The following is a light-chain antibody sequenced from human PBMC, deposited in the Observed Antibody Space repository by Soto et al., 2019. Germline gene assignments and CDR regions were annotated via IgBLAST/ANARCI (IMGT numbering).Light chain of an antibody. CDR3: QQYNNWPLT. J-gene: IGKJ4*01. CDR1: QSVSSN. Sequence: EIVMPQSPATLSVSPGERATLSCWASQSVSSNLAWYQQKPGQAPRLLIYDVSTRATGIPTRFSGSGSGTEFTLTISSLQSEDFAAYYCQQYNNWPLTFGGGTKVEIK. V-gene: IGKV3D-15*01. CDR2: DVS.